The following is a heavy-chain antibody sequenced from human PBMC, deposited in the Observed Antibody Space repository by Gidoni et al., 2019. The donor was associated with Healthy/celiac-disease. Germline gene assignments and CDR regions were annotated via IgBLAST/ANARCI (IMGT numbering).Heavy chain of an antibody. CDR3: ARGSSSSWSSYYYYYMDV. D-gene: IGHD6-13*01. V-gene: IGHV1-2*04. Sequence: QVQLVQSGAEVKKRGASVKVSCKASGCPFSGFSMHWVRQAPGQGLEWMGGINPNSGGKNYAQKFEGWVTMTRDTSSSTAYMELSRLRSDDTAVYYCARGSSSSWSSYYYYYMDVWGKGTTVTVSS. J-gene: IGHJ6*03. CDR1: GCPFSGFS. CDR2: INPNSGGK.